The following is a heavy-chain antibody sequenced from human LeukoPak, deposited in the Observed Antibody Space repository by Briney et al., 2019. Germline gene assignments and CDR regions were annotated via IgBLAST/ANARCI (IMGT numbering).Heavy chain of an antibody. CDR2: IYTSGST. V-gene: IGHV4-4*07. CDR3: ARDERIAAAGYYFDY. D-gene: IGHD6-13*01. J-gene: IGHJ4*02. Sequence: SETLSLTCTVSGGSISSDYWSWIRQPAGKGLEWIGRIYTSGSTNYNPSLKSRVTMSVDTSKNQFSLKLSSVTAADTAVYYCARDERIAAAGYYFDYWGQGTLVTVSS. CDR1: GGSISSDY.